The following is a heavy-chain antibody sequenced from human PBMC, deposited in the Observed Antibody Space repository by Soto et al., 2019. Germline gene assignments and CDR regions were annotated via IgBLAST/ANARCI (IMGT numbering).Heavy chain of an antibody. D-gene: IGHD3-9*01. CDR3: ARHRGYYDILTGYYTELNFDY. J-gene: IGHJ4*02. V-gene: IGHV4-39*01. CDR1: GGSISSSSYY. CDR2: IYYSGST. Sequence: SETLSLTCTVSGGSISSSSYYWGWIRQPPGKGLEWIASIYYSGSTYYNPSLKSRVTISVDTSKNQFSLKLSSVTAADTAVYYCARHRGYYDILTGYYTELNFDYWGKGTLVTVS.